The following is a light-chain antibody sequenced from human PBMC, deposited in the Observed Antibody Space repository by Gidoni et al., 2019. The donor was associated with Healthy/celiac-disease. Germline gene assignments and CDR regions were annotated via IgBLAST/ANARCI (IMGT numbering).Light chain of an antibody. CDR2: KAS. J-gene: IGKJ1*01. V-gene: IGKV1-5*03. CDR3: QQYNSYSWT. Sequence: DLQMTPSPSHLSASVGDRVTITCRASQSISSWLAWYQQKPGKAPKLLIYKASSLESGVPSRFSGSGSGTEFTLTISSLQPDDFATYYCQQYNSYSWTFGQGTKVEIK. CDR1: QSISSW.